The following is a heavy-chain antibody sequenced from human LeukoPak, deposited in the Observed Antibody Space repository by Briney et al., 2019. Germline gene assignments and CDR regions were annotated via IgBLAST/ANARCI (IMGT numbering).Heavy chain of an antibody. Sequence: PGGSLRLSCVASGFTFNNYAMNWVRQAPGKGLGWVSYISSSSSTIYYADSVKGRFTISRDNAKNSLYLQMNSLRAEDTAVYYCAKRVFGSSFDPWGQGTLVTVSS. D-gene: IGHD3-16*01. CDR3: AKRVFGSSFDP. V-gene: IGHV3-48*01. J-gene: IGHJ5*02. CDR2: ISSSSSTI. CDR1: GFTFNNYA.